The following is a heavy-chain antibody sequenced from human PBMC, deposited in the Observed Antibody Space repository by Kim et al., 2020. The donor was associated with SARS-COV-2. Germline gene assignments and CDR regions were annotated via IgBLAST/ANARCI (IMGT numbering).Heavy chain of an antibody. CDR3: ARSGYSYGYFNAYNAFDI. CDR1: GGTFSSYA. Sequence: SVKVSCKASGGTFSSYAISWVRQAPGQGLEWMGGIIPIFGTANYAQKFQGRVTITADESMSTAYMELSSLRSEDTAVYFCARSGYSYGYFNAYNAFDIWGQGTMVIVSS. J-gene: IGHJ3*02. D-gene: IGHD5-18*01. CDR2: IIPIFGTA. V-gene: IGHV1-69*13.